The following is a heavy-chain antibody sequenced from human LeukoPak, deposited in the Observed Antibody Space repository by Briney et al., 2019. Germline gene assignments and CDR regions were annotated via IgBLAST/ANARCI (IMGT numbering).Heavy chain of an antibody. CDR1: GVTFRNYW. D-gene: IGHD5-24*01. J-gene: IGHJ5*02. CDR3: ARASDPWLQLT. V-gene: IGHV3-7*05. Sequence: PGGSLRLSCAASGVTFRNYWMIWVRQAPGKGLEWLGNIKGDGSEKRYADSVRGRFTISRENAQTSLYLQMNSLRAEDTAVYHCARASDPWLQLTWGQGTLVTVSS. CDR2: IKGDGSEK.